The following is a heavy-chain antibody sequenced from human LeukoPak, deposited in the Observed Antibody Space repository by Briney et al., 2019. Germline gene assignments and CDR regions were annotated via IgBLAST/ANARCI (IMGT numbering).Heavy chain of an antibody. D-gene: IGHD3-10*01. Sequence: GGSLRLSCAASGFTFSSYWMSWVRQAPGKELEWVANIKQDGSEKYYVDFVKGRFTISRDNAKNSLYLQMNSLRAEDTAVYYCARDFPYYYGSGSYSTNDAFDIWGQGTMVTVSS. CDR2: IKQDGSEK. CDR3: ARDFPYYYGSGSYSTNDAFDI. J-gene: IGHJ3*02. V-gene: IGHV3-7*03. CDR1: GFTFSSYW.